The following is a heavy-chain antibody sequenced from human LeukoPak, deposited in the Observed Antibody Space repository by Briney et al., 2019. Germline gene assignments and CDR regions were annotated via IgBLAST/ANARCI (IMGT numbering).Heavy chain of an antibody. V-gene: IGHV3-30*18. Sequence: GTSLTLSCAASGFTLTTYGMHWVRQAPGKGLEWVAVISHDAINKDYADSVKGRFTISRDTAKNTVSLQMNSLRVEDTAVYYCAKDRIGVAAPKAYFDYWGQGTLVTVSS. D-gene: IGHD6-19*01. J-gene: IGHJ4*02. CDR1: GFTLTTYG. CDR2: ISHDAINK. CDR3: AKDRIGVAAPKAYFDY.